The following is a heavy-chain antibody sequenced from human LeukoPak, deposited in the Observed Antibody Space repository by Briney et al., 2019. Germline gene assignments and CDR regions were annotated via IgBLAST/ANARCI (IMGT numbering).Heavy chain of an antibody. J-gene: IGHJ3*02. CDR1: GFTFSTSE. CDR2: ISSRGRTI. D-gene: IGHD5-24*01. Sequence: GGSLRLSCAASGFTFSTSEMNWVRQAPGKGLAWISYISSRGRTIFYADSVKGRLIISRDNAKNSLYLQMNSLRAEDTAVYYCARDSGGHNYALDGFDIWGQGTMVTVSS. V-gene: IGHV3-48*03. CDR3: ARDSGGHNYALDGFDI.